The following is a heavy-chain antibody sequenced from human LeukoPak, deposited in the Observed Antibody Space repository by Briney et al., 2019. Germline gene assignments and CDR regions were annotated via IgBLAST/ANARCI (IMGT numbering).Heavy chain of an antibody. Sequence: GGSLRLSCAAPGFIVNTKYMTWVRQPPGKGLECVSVIYTSGTTNYADSVKGRFIISRDNSKNTLYLEMNSLRAEDTAVYYCATDAFESWGQGTLVTVSS. V-gene: IGHV3-66*01. CDR2: IYTSGTT. J-gene: IGHJ5*01. CDR3: ATDAFES. CDR1: GFIVNTKY.